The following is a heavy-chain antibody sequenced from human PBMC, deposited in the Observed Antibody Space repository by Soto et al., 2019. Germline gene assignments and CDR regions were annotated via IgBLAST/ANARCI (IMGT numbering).Heavy chain of an antibody. V-gene: IGHV4-59*01. CDR2: IYYSGST. J-gene: IGHJ4*02. CDR3: ARDAVAGTGDFDY. D-gene: IGHD6-19*01. Sequence: QVQLQESGPGLVKPSETLSLTCTVSGGSISSYYWSWIRQPPGKGLEWIGYIYYSGSTNYNPSLKSRVTISVDTSKNQFSLKLSSVTAADTAVHYCARDAVAGTGDFDYWGQGTLVTVSS. CDR1: GGSISSYY.